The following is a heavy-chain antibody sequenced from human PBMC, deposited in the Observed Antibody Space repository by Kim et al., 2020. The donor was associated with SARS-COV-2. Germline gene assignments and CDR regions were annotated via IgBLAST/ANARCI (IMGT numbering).Heavy chain of an antibody. J-gene: IGHJ5*02. V-gene: IGHV1-3*01. CDR1: GYTFTSYA. D-gene: IGHD3-10*01. CDR2: INAGNGNT. CDR3: ARDQAVTMVQGVIWGNWFDP. Sequence: ASVKVSCKASGYTFTSYAMHWVRQAPGQRLEWMGWINAGNGNTKYSQKFQGRVTITRDTSASTAYMELSSLRSEDTAVYYCARDQAVTMVQGVIWGNWFDPWGQGTLVTVSS.